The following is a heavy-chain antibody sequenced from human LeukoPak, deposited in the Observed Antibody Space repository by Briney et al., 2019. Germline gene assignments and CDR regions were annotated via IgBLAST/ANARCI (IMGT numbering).Heavy chain of an antibody. V-gene: IGHV3-33*08. D-gene: IGHD3-22*01. Sequence: GGSLRLSCAASGFTFDDYGIHWVRQAPGKGLEWVAVIWYDGSNKYYADSVKGRFTISRDNSKDTLYLQMNSLRAEDTAVYYCARGGHYYYDRTRSDAFDIWGQGTMVTVSS. CDR1: GFTFDDYG. CDR3: ARGGHYYYDRTRSDAFDI. CDR2: IWYDGSNK. J-gene: IGHJ3*02.